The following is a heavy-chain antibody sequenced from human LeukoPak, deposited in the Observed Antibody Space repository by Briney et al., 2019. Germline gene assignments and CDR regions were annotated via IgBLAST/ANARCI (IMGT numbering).Heavy chain of an antibody. CDR1: GFTFSSAW. CDR3: ARVPVSERAFDI. V-gene: IGHV3-11*05. D-gene: IGHD1-26*01. CDR2: ISSSSSYT. Sequence: GGSLRLSCAASGFTFSSAWMGWIRRAPGKGRGGVSYISSSSSYTNYADSVKGRFTISRDNAKNSLYLQMNSLRAEDTAVYYCARVPVSERAFDIWGQGTMVTVSS. J-gene: IGHJ3*02.